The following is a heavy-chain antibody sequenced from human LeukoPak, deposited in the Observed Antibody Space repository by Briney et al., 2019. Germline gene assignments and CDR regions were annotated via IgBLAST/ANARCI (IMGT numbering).Heavy chain of an antibody. CDR2: INPNSGGT. D-gene: IGHD6-19*01. V-gene: IGHV1-2*02. Sequence: PGASVTVSCRASGYTFTGYYMHWVRQAPGQGLEWMGWINPNSGGTNYAQKFQGRVTMTRDTSISTAYMELSRLRSDDTAVYYCARGQKIAVAGTGWFDPWGQGTLVTVSS. J-gene: IGHJ5*02. CDR3: ARGQKIAVAGTGWFDP. CDR1: GYTFTGYY.